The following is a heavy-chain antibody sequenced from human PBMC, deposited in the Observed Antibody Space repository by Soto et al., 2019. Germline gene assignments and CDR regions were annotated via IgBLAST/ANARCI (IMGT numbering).Heavy chain of an antibody. D-gene: IGHD3-9*01. Sequence: QVQLVQSGAEVKKPGASVKVSCKASGYTFTSYAMHWVRQAPGQRLEWMGWINAGNGNTKYSQKFQGRVTITRDTSASTAYMELSSVRSEDTAVYYCARNLMDYDILTGYYMGYYFDYWGQGTLVTVSS. V-gene: IGHV1-3*01. J-gene: IGHJ4*02. CDR1: GYTFTSYA. CDR3: ARNLMDYDILTGYYMGYYFDY. CDR2: INAGNGNT.